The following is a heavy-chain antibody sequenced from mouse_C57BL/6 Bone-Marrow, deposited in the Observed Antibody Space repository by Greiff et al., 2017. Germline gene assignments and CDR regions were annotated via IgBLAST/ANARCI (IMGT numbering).Heavy chain of an antibody. CDR2: IRSKSNNYAT. Sequence: DVQLVESGGGLVQPKGSLKLSCAASGFSFNTYAMNWVRQAPGQGLEWVARIRSKSNNYATYYADSVKDRFTISRDDSESMLYLQMNNLKTEDTSMYYCVRHRDYADWFGYWGQGTLVTVCA. CDR1: GFSFNTYA. CDR3: VRHRDYADWFGY. V-gene: IGHV10-1*01. D-gene: IGHD2-4*01. J-gene: IGHJ3*01.